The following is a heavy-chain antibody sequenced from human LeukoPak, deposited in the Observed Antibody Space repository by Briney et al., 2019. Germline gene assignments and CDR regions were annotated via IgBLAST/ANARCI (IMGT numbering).Heavy chain of an antibody. CDR3: ASDAFDT. V-gene: IGHV1-3*01. J-gene: IGHJ3*02. CDR1: GYPFTSYA. CDR2: INADNGDT. Sequence: ASVKVSCKASGYPFTSYAMYWVRQAPGQRLEWMGWINADNGDTRYSQKLQGRVTMTGDTSASTTYMELSSLRSEDTAVYYCASDAFDTWGQGTMVTVSS.